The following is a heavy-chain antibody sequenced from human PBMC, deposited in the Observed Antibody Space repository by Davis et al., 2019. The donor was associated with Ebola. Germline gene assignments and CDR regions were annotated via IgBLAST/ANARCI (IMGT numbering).Heavy chain of an antibody. V-gene: IGHV5-51*01. Sequence: GESLKISCKGSGYSFTSYWIGWVRQMPGKGLEWMGIIYPGDSDTRYSPSFQGQVTISADKSISTAYLQWSSLKASDTGIYYCARVPPLVNIRSGMDVWGQGTTVTVSS. CDR1: GYSFTSYW. CDR3: ARVPPLVNIRSGMDV. D-gene: IGHD2/OR15-2a*01. J-gene: IGHJ6*02. CDR2: IYPGDSDT.